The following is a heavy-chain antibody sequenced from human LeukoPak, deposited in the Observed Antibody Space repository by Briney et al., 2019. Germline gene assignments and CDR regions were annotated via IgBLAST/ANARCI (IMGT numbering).Heavy chain of an antibody. Sequence: GGSLRLSCAASGFTFSSYAMHWVRQAPGKGLEWVAVISYDGSNKYYADSVKGRFTISRDNSKNTLYLQMNSLRAEDTAVYYCARDLYDSSLPDYWGQGTLVTVSS. V-gene: IGHV3-30-3*01. CDR1: GFTFSSYA. J-gene: IGHJ4*02. CDR3: ARDLYDSSLPDY. D-gene: IGHD3-22*01. CDR2: ISYDGSNK.